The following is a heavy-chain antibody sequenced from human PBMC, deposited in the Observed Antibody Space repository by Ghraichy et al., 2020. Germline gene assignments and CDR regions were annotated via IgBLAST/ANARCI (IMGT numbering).Heavy chain of an antibody. Sequence: ASVKVSCKASGYTFTSYGISWVRQAPGQGLEWMGWISAYNGNTNYAQKLQGRVTMTTDTSTSTAYMELRSLRSDDTAVYYCARDLYESSGYYDVSDYWGQGTLVTVSS. CDR1: GYTFTSYG. J-gene: IGHJ4*02. V-gene: IGHV1-18*01. CDR3: ARDLYESSGYYDVSDY. CDR2: ISAYNGNT. D-gene: IGHD3-22*01.